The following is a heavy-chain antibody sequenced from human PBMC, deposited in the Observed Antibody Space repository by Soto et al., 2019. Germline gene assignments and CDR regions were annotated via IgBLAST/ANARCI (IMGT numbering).Heavy chain of an antibody. CDR1: GGSISSGGYY. Sequence: TLSLTCTVSGGSISSGGYYWSWIRQHPGKGLEWIGYIYYSGSTYYNPSLKSRVTISVDTSKNQFSLKLSSVTAADTAVYYCARAIGSRSTSDWFDPWGQGTLVTVSS. CDR3: ARAIGSRSTSDWFDP. V-gene: IGHV4-31*03. CDR2: IYYSGST. J-gene: IGHJ5*02. D-gene: IGHD2-2*01.